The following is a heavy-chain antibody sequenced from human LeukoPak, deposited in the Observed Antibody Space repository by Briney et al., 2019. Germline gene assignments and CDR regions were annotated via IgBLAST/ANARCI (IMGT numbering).Heavy chain of an antibody. CDR3: ARDLGHSSGWYIDY. Sequence: GASVKVSCKASGYTFTGYYMHWVRQAPGQGLEWMGWINPNSGGTNYAQKFQGRVTMTRDTSISTAYMELSRLRSDDTAVYYCARDLGHSSGWYIDYWGQGTLVTVSS. CDR2: INPNSGGT. CDR1: GYTFTGYY. D-gene: IGHD6-19*01. V-gene: IGHV1-2*02. J-gene: IGHJ4*02.